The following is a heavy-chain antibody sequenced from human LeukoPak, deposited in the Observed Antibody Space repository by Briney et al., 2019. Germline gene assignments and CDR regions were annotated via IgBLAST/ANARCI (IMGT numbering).Heavy chain of an antibody. CDR1: GFTFSSYH. J-gene: IGHJ4*02. CDR2: ISSSSSFI. V-gene: IGHV3-21*01. D-gene: IGHD2-21*02. Sequence: PGGSLRFSCAVSGFTFSSYHMNWVRQAPGKGLEWVSYISSSSSFIKYADSVKGRFTISRDNAKNLLYLQMTRLSAEDTAVYYCARETGYCSGDCYYYFDLWGQGTLVTVSS. CDR3: ARETGYCSGDCYYYFDL.